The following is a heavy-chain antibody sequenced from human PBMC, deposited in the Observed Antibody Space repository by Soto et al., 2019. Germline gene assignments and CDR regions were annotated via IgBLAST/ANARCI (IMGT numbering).Heavy chain of an antibody. V-gene: IGHV3-11*06. CDR1: GFTFSDYY. D-gene: IGHD2-2*01. CDR2: ISSSSSYT. J-gene: IGHJ4*02. Sequence: QVQLVESGGGLVKPGGSLRLSCAASGFTFSDYYMSWIRQAPGKGLEWVSYISSSSSYTNYADSVKGRFTISRDNAKNSLYLQMNSLRAEDTAVYYCARDSANIGVVVPAAPFDYWGQGTLVTVSS. CDR3: ARDSANIGVVVPAAPFDY.